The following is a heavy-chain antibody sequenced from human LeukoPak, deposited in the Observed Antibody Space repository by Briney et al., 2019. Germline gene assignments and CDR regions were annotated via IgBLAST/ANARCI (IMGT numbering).Heavy chain of an antibody. J-gene: IGHJ4*02. V-gene: IGHV3-11*06. CDR3: ARDGRDGYNGY. CDR2: ISSSSNYT. CDR1: GFTFSDYY. D-gene: IGHD5-24*01. Sequence: GGSLRLSCAASGFTFSDYYMSWIRQAPGKGLEWVSYISSSSNYTNYADSVKGRFTISRDNAKNSLYLQMNSLRAEDTAVYYCARDGRDGYNGYWGQGTLVTVSS.